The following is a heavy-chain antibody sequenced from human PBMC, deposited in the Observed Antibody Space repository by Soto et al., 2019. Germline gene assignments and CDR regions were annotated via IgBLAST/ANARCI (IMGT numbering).Heavy chain of an antibody. CDR2: ISYDGYLK. CDR1: GFTFSTYG. Sequence: GSLRLSCAASGFTFSTYGMQWVRQAPGKGLEWVAVISYDGYLKYYVDAVKGRFTVARDNSKNTLFLEMNSLRVEDTAVYFCAKDFKVSGSHYGTLNYYYGMDVWGQGTTDTVSS. D-gene: IGHD3-10*01. CDR3: AKDFKVSGSHYGTLNYYYGMDV. V-gene: IGHV3-30*18. J-gene: IGHJ6*02.